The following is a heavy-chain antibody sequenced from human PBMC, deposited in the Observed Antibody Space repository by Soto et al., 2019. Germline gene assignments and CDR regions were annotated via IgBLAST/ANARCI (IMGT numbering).Heavy chain of an antibody. D-gene: IGHD3-16*01. Sequence: ASETLSLTCTVSGGSISSYYWSWIRQPPGKGLEWIGYIYYSGSTNYNPSLKSRVTISVDTSKNQFSLKLSSVTAADTAVYYCARVSTLHRKGYYFDYWGQGTLVTGSS. CDR3: ARVSTLHRKGYYFDY. V-gene: IGHV4-59*01. J-gene: IGHJ4*02. CDR1: GGSISSYY. CDR2: IYYSGST.